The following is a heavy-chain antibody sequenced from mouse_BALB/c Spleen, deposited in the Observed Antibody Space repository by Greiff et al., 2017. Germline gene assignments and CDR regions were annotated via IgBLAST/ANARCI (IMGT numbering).Heavy chain of an antibody. J-gene: IGHJ3*01. CDR2: IDPANGNT. Sequence: VQLKESGAELVKPGASVKLSCTASGFNIKDTYMHWVKQRPEQGLEWIGRIDPANGNTKYDPKFQGKATITADTSSNTAYLQLSSLTSEDTAVYYCASYDGYYWFAYWGQGTLVTVSA. CDR1: GFNIKDTY. D-gene: IGHD2-3*01. V-gene: IGHV14-3*02. CDR3: ASYDGYYWFAY.